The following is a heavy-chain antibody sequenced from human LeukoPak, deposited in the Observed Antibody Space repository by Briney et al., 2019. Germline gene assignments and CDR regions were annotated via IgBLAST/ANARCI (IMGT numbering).Heavy chain of an antibody. CDR2: ISSSSSYI. CDR1: GFTFSSYS. CDR3: AKDGVCSSTSCYLAY. V-gene: IGHV3-21*04. J-gene: IGHJ4*02. Sequence: GGSLRLSCAASGFTFSSYSMNWVRQAPGKGLEWVSSISSSSSYIYYADSVKGRFTISRDNAKNSLYLQMNSLRAEDTAVYYCAKDGVCSSTSCYLAYWGQGTLVTVSS. D-gene: IGHD2-2*01.